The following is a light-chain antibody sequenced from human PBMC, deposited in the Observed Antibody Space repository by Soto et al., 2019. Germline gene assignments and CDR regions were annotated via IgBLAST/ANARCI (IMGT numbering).Light chain of an antibody. CDR3: GSWDSSLSAYV. Sequence: TISCSGSSSNIGSNTVNWYQQLPGTAPKLLIYDDNKRPSGIPDRFSGSKSGTSATLGITGFQTGDEADYYCGSWDSSLSAYVFGTGTKV. CDR2: DDN. CDR1: SSNIGSNT. J-gene: IGLJ1*01. V-gene: IGLV1-51*01.